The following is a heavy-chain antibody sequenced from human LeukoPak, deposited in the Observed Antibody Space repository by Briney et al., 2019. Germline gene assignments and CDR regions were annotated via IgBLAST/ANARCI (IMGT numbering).Heavy chain of an antibody. V-gene: IGHV3-9*01. J-gene: IGHJ3*02. D-gene: IGHD1-26*01. Sequence: SLRLSCAAYGFTFDDYAMHWVRQAPGKGLEWVSGISWNSGSIGYADSVKGRFTISRDNAKNSLYLQMNSLRAEDTALYYCAKDSGSYGGAFDIWGQGTMVTVSS. CDR2: ISWNSGSI. CDR1: GFTFDDYA. CDR3: AKDSGSYGGAFDI.